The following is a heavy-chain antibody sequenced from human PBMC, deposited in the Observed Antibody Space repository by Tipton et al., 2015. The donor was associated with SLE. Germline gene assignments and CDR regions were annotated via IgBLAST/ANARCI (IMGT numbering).Heavy chain of an antibody. Sequence: LRLSCSVSGTSITNNYWGWIRQPPGKGLEWIGYIYYTGDTNYNPSLKGRVTISINMSKIQFSLNLSSVTAADTAVYYCARPTKGYSTFYAFDIWGQGTMVTVSS. V-gene: IGHV4-59*12. D-gene: IGHD4-11*01. CDR1: GTSITNNY. CDR3: ARPTKGYSTFYAFDI. J-gene: IGHJ3*02. CDR2: IYYTGDT.